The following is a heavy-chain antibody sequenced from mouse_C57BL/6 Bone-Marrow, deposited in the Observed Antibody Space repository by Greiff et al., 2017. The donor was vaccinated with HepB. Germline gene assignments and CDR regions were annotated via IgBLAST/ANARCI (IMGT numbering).Heavy chain of an antibody. CDR2: IDPENGDT. CDR3: TAYYYGSSYGFAY. D-gene: IGHD1-1*01. CDR1: GFNIKDDY. Sequence: EVQLQQSGAELVRPGASVKLSCTASGFNIKDDYMHWVKQRPEQGLEWIGWIDPENGDTEYASKFQGKATITADTSSNTAYLQLSSLTSEDTAVYYCTAYYYGSSYGFAYWGQGTTLTVSS. V-gene: IGHV14-4*01. J-gene: IGHJ2*01.